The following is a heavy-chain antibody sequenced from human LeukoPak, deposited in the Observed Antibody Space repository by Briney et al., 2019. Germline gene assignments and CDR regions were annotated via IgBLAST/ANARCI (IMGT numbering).Heavy chain of an antibody. CDR3: AKVPLRSGWKVFDY. V-gene: IGHV3-30*18. CDR2: VSSDGDLK. CDR1: GFSFRNHG. Sequence: PGGSLRLSCVASGFSFRNHGMHWVRQAPGKGLEWVAIVSSDGDLKHYADSMKGRFTISRDNSKNTLYLQMNSLRAEDTAVYYCAKVPLRSGWKVFDYWGQGTLVTVSS. D-gene: IGHD6-19*01. J-gene: IGHJ4*02.